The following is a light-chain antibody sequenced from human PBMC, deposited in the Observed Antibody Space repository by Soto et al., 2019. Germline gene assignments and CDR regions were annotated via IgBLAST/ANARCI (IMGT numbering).Light chain of an antibody. CDR2: EGN. CDR1: STDIGAHNL. J-gene: IGLJ2*01. V-gene: IGLV2-23*01. Sequence: QSALTQPASVSGSPGQSITISCTGSSTDIGAHNLVSWYQQKPGNAPKLLIFEGNKRPSGVSNRFSGSKSGNTASLTISGLQAEDEADYYCCSYAASRTLIFGGGTKVPS. CDR3: CSYAASRTLI.